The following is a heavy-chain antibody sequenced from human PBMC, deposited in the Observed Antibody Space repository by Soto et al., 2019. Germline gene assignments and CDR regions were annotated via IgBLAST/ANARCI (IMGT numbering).Heavy chain of an antibody. V-gene: IGHV3-66*01. D-gene: IGHD2-15*01. J-gene: IGHJ6*03. CDR3: ARDYGNSAATNNYYDYYMDV. CDR1: GFTVSSNY. Sequence: EVQLVESGGGLVQPGGSLRLSCAASGFTVSSNYMSWVRQAPGKGLEWVSVIYSGGSTYYADSVKGRFTISRDNSKNTLYLQMNSLRAEDTAVYYCARDYGNSAATNNYYDYYMDVWGKGTTVTVSS. CDR2: IYSGGST.